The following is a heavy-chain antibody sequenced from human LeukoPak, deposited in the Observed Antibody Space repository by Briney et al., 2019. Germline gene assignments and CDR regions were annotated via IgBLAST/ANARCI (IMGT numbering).Heavy chain of an antibody. CDR2: INAGNGNT. Sequence: GSVKVSCKASGYTFTSYAMHWVRQAPGQRLEWMGWINAGNGNTKYSQKFQGRVTITRDTSASTAYMELSSLRSEDTVVYYCARGGYSYGQLDYWGQGTLVTVSS. CDR3: ARGGYSYGQLDY. J-gene: IGHJ4*02. D-gene: IGHD5-18*01. CDR1: GYTFTSYA. V-gene: IGHV1-3*01.